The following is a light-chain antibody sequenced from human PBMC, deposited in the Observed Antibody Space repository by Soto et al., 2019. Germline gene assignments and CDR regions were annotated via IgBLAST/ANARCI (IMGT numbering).Light chain of an antibody. Sequence: DIQMTQSPSTLSASVGARVTITCRASQSISTWLAWYQQEPGKAPKLLIHKASSLQSGVPSRFSGSGSGTDFTLTISSLHPDDFATYYCQQYNSYSMAFGQGTKV. V-gene: IGKV1-5*03. CDR2: KAS. CDR3: QQYNSYSMA. J-gene: IGKJ1*01. CDR1: QSISTW.